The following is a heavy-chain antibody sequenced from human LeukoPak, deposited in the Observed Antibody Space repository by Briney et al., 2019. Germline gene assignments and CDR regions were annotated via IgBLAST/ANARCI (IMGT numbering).Heavy chain of an antibody. V-gene: IGHV3-23*01. Sequence: GGSLRLSCAASGFAFSSYAMSWVRQAPGKGLEWVSAISGSGGSTYYADSVKGRFTISRDNSKNTLYLQMNSLRAEDTAVYYCAKGGRGYSYGMDYWGQGTLVTVSS. CDR1: GFAFSSYA. J-gene: IGHJ4*02. CDR2: ISGSGGST. CDR3: AKGGRGYSYGMDY. D-gene: IGHD5-18*01.